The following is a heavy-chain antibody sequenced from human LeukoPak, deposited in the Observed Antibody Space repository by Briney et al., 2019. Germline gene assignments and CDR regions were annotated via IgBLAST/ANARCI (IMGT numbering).Heavy chain of an antibody. V-gene: IGHV3-21*01. D-gene: IGHD6-19*01. CDR2: ISSSSSYI. Sequence: GGSLRLSRAASGFTFSSYSMNWVRQAPGKGLEWVSSISSSSSYIYYADSVKGRFTISRDNAKNSLYLQMNSLRAEDTAVYYCARDIAVAGTGGDYWGQGTLVTVSS. J-gene: IGHJ4*02. CDR3: ARDIAVAGTGGDY. CDR1: GFTFSSYS.